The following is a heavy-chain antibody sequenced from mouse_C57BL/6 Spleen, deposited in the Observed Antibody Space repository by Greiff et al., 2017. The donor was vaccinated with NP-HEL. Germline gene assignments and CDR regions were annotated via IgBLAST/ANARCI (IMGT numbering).Heavy chain of an antibody. Sequence: SGAELVRPGASVTLSCKASGYTFTDYEMHWVKQTPVHGLEWIGAIDPETGGTAYNQKFKGKAILTADKSSSTAYMELRSLTSEDSAVYYCTRGNYGSKFAYWGQGTLVTVSA. CDR3: TRGNYGSKFAY. D-gene: IGHD1-1*01. V-gene: IGHV1-15*01. J-gene: IGHJ3*01. CDR2: IDPETGGT. CDR1: GYTFTDYE.